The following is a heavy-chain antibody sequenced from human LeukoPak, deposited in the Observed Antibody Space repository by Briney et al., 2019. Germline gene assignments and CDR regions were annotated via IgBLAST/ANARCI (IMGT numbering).Heavy chain of an antibody. CDR3: ARSSAYYNEADI. CDR1: VYSFTSYY. CDR2: INPSGGST. Sequence: ASVTVSCTTSVYSFTSYYIHWVRQAPGQAREWMGIINPSGGSTTYAQKFQGRLTMASDTSTSTVYMELSSLRSEDTAMYYCARSSAYYNEADIWGQGTVVTVSS. V-gene: IGHV1-46*01. J-gene: IGHJ3*02. D-gene: IGHD1-26*01.